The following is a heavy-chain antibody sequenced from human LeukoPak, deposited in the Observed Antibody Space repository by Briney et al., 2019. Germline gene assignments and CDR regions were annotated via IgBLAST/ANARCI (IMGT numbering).Heavy chain of an antibody. CDR1: GYTFTSYD. Sequence: ASVKVSCKASGYTFTSYDINWVRQATRQGLEWMGWMNPNSGNTGYAQKFQGRVTITRNTSISTAYMELSSLRSEDTAVYYCARGDFWSGYPLDYWGQGTLVTVSS. CDR2: MNPNSGNT. J-gene: IGHJ4*02. V-gene: IGHV1-8*03. D-gene: IGHD3-3*01. CDR3: ARGDFWSGYPLDY.